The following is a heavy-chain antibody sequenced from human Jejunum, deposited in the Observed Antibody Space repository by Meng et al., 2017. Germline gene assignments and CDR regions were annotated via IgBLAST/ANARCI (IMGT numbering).Heavy chain of an antibody. CDR1: GYSFSDYN. V-gene: IGHV1-2*02. CDR2: IKPYNGGT. Sequence: ASVTVSCQASGYSFSDYNMHWVRQAPGQGLEWRGWIKPYNGGTIFAQRFQGRVTMTRDNSISTGYMELTDLTADATAIYYCARDLSGSNDNYYFAEWGQGTLVTVSS. CDR3: ARDLSGSNDNYYFAE. D-gene: IGHD1-26*01. J-gene: IGHJ4*02.